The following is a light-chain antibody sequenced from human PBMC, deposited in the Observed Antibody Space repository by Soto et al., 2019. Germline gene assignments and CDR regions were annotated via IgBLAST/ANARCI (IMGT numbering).Light chain of an antibody. V-gene: IGLV1-51*01. Sequence: QSVLTQPPSVSAAPGQKVTISCSGSSSNIGNNYVSWYQQLPGTAPKLLISDDNKRPSAIPDLFSGSKSGTSATLGITGLQTGDEADYYCGTWDSSLSAVVFGGGTQLTVL. CDR1: SSNIGNNY. CDR2: DDN. J-gene: IGLJ2*01. CDR3: GTWDSSLSAVV.